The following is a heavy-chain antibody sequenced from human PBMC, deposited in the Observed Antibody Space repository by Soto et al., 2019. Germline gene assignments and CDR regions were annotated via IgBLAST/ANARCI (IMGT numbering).Heavy chain of an antibody. D-gene: IGHD6-13*01. CDR3: ASMYSSSWYYEFFEDY. CDR2: ISSSSSYT. J-gene: IGHJ4*02. CDR1: GFTFSDYY. Sequence: QVQLVESGGGLVKPGGSLRLSCAASGFTFSDYYMSWIRQAPGKGLEWVSYISSSSSYTNYADSVKGRFTISRDNAKNSLYLQMNSLRAEDTAVYYCASMYSSSWYYEFFEDYWGQGTLVTVSS. V-gene: IGHV3-11*06.